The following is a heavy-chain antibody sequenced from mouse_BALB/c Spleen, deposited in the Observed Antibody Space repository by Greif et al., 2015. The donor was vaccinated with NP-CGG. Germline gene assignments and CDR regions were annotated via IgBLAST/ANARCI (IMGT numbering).Heavy chain of an antibody. CDR3: ARGKTTATPFDY. CDR2: ISSGGST. D-gene: IGHD1-2*01. Sequence: EVMLVESGGGLVKPGGSLKLSYAASGFTFSSYAMSWVRQTPEKRLEWVASISSGGSTYYPDSVKGRFTISRDNARNILYLQMSSLRSEDTAMYYCARGKTTATPFDYWGQGTTLTVSS. V-gene: IGHV5-6-5*01. CDR1: GFTFSSYA. J-gene: IGHJ2*01.